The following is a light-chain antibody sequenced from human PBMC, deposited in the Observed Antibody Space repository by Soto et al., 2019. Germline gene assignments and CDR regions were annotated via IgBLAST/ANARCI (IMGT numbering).Light chain of an antibody. CDR1: SSDVGGYNY. Sequence: QSALTQPRSVSGSPRQSVTISCTGTSSDVGGYNYVSWYQQHPGKAPKLMIYDVTKRPSGVPDRFSGSKSANTASLTISGLQAEDEADYYCCSYAGSYTWVFGGGTQSPS. V-gene: IGLV2-11*01. CDR2: DVT. J-gene: IGLJ3*02. CDR3: CSYAGSYTWV.